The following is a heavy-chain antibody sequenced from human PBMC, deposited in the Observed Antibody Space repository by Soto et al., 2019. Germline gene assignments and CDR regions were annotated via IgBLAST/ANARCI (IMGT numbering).Heavy chain of an antibody. Sequence: LQLQESGSGLVQPSQTLSLTCALSGGSVTMSSFSWAWVRQPPGRGLQWIGYISHSGATSSDPTLQTRATMSRDRAKKQFSLTLTSVTAADTAVYYCASLDYYGSWLDPWGQGTLVTVSS. CDR3: ASLDYYGSWLDP. D-gene: IGHD1-26*01. V-gene: IGHV4-30-2*01. CDR2: ISHSGAT. J-gene: IGHJ5*02. CDR1: GGSVTMSSFS.